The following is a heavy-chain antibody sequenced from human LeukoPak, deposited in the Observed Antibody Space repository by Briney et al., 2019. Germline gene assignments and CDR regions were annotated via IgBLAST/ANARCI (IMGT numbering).Heavy chain of an antibody. D-gene: IGHD6-13*01. V-gene: IGHV1-2*02. CDR2: INPNSGGT. CDR1: GYTFTGYY. CDR3: ARDPRGSSSWNYYYYMDV. Sequence: ASVKVSCKASGYTFTGYYMHWVRQAPGQGLEWMGWINPNSGGTNYAQKFQGRVTMTRGTSISTAYMELSRLRSDDTAVYYCARDPRGSSSWNYYYYMDVWGKGTTVTVSS. J-gene: IGHJ6*03.